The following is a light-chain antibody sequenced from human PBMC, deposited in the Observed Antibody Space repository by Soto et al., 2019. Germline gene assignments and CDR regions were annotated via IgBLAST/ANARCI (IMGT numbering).Light chain of an antibody. CDR1: QNVGRD. CDR2: GAS. V-gene: IGKV3D-15*01. Sequence: EIVMTQSPASLSVSPGERATLSFGAAQNVGRDLAWYQQKPGQAPRLLIYGASTRATGIPARFTGSGSGTEFTLTISSLQSEDSAVYHCQQYINWPLTFGGGTKVEIK. CDR3: QQYINWPLT. J-gene: IGKJ4*01.